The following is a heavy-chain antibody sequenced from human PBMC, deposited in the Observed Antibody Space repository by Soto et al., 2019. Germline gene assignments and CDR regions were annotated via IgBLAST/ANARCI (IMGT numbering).Heavy chain of an antibody. Sequence: QVQLVQSGAEVKKPGASVKVSCKASGYTFTGYYMHWVRQAPGQGLEWMGWINPNSGGTNYAQKVQGRVTMTRDTSISTAYMELSRLRSDDTAVYYCARVMWLDTHGDYWGQGTLVTVSS. CDR3: ARVMWLDTHGDY. J-gene: IGHJ4*02. CDR2: INPNSGGT. CDR1: GYTFTGYY. D-gene: IGHD6-19*01. V-gene: IGHV1-2*02.